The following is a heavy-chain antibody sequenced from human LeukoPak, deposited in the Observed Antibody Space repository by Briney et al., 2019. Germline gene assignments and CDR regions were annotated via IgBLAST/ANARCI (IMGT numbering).Heavy chain of an antibody. CDR1: GYTFTGYY. D-gene: IGHD3-10*01. CDR2: INPNSGGT. V-gene: IGHV1-2*02. Sequence: ASVKVSCKASGYTFTGYYMHWVRQAPGQGLEWMGWINPNSGGTNYAQKFQGRVTMTRDTSTSTAYMELSRLRSDDTAVYYCAREDSFYGSGSHNWFDPWGQGTLVTVSS. CDR3: AREDSFYGSGSHNWFDP. J-gene: IGHJ5*02.